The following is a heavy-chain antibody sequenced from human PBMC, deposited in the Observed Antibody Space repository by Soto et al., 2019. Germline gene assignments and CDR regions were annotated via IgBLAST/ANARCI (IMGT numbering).Heavy chain of an antibody. J-gene: IGHJ1*01. Sequence: PGGSLRLSCAASGFTFDDYAMNWVRQVPGKGLEWVSGINLNSGSIGYGDSVKGRFAISRDNAKNSLHLQMNSLSAEDTAFYYCVKYDSINWHRGHFRHWGQGTLVTVSS. D-gene: IGHD1-1*01. V-gene: IGHV3-9*01. CDR1: GFTFDDYA. CDR3: VKYDSINWHRGHFRH. CDR2: INLNSGSI.